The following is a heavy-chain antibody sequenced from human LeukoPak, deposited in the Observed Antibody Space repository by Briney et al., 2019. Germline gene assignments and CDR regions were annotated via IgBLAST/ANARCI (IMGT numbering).Heavy chain of an antibody. CDR1: GCTFSSDW. V-gene: IGHV3-7*03. CDR2: IKQDGSEK. D-gene: IGHD5-12*01. CDR3: ARSYSGYDPNWFDP. J-gene: IGHJ5*02. Sequence: GGSLRLSCAASGCTFSSDWMSWVRQAPGKGLEWVANIKQDGSEKYYVDSVKGRFTISRDNAKNSLYLQMNSLRAEDTAVYYCARSYSGYDPNWFDPWGQGTLVTVSS.